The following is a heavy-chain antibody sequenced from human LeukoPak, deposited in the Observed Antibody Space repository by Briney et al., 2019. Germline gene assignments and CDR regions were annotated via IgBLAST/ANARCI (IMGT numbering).Heavy chain of an antibody. CDR1: GDSVSSNSAG. CDR2: TYYRSKWYN. Sequence: SQTLSLTCAISGDSVSSNSAGWSWIRQSPSRGLEWLGRTYYRSKWYNDYAVSVKSRITINPDTSKNQLTLQLNSVTPEDTAVYYCARGGGAIATWGQGTLVTVSS. D-gene: IGHD3-16*01. CDR3: ARGGGAIAT. V-gene: IGHV6-1*01. J-gene: IGHJ5*02.